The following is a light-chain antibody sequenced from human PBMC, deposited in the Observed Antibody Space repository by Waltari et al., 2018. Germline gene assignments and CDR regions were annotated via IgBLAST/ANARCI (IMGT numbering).Light chain of an antibody. V-gene: IGLV3-21*04. Sequence: YVLTPPPSLSVAPGKTATLTCGGDNIESKSVNWYQQKPGQAPVLVLFYDADRPSGIPDRFSGSSSGNTATLTISWVEAGDEADYHCQVWDDTTNSGVFGGGTRLTVL. CDR1: NIESKS. CDR3: QVWDDTTNSGV. J-gene: IGLJ3*02. CDR2: YDA.